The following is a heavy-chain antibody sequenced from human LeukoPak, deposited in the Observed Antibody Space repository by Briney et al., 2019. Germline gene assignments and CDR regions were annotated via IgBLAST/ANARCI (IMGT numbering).Heavy chain of an antibody. Sequence: PGGSLRLSCAASGFTFSSYWMHWVRQAPGKGLVWVSRINTDGSSTSYADSVKGRFTISRDNAKNTLYLQMNSLRAEDTAVYYCARVGDCSSTSCWGQGTLVTVSS. D-gene: IGHD2-2*01. CDR2: INTDGSST. J-gene: IGHJ4*02. V-gene: IGHV3-74*01. CDR1: GFTFSSYW. CDR3: ARVGDCSSTSC.